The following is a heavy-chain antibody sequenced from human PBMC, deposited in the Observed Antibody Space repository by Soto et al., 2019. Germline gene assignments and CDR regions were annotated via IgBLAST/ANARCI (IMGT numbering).Heavy chain of an antibody. CDR1: GYTFTSYG. J-gene: IGHJ6*02. CDR2: ISAYNGNT. Sequence: QVQLVQSGAEVKKPGASEKVSCKASGYTFTSYGISWVRQAPGQGLEWMGWISAYNGNTNYAQQLQGRVTMTTDTSTNTAYMELRSLRSDDTGVYYCARDSGSYPLHYYCYGMDVWGQGTTVTVS. D-gene: IGHD1-26*01. CDR3: ARDSGSYPLHYYCYGMDV. V-gene: IGHV1-18*01.